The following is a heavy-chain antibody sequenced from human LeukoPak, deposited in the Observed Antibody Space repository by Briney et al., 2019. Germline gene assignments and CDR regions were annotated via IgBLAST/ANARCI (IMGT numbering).Heavy chain of an antibody. Sequence: SGGSLRLSCAASGFTFSSYWMSWVRQAPGKGLEWVANIKQDGSVKYYVDSVKGRFTISRDNAKNSLYLQMNSLRAEDTAVYYCAGSSWYAYFQHWGQGTLVTVSS. CDR3: AGSSWYAYFQH. D-gene: IGHD6-13*01. CDR1: GFTFSSYW. CDR2: IKQDGSVK. V-gene: IGHV3-7*01. J-gene: IGHJ1*01.